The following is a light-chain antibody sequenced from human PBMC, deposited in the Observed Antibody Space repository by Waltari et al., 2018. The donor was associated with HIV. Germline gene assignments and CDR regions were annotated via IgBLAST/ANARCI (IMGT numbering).Light chain of an antibody. Sequence: QSELTQPPSVSAAPRQRVTISCTGSSSNLGTGYDVHWYQQVPGRAPKVVIYGNSNRPSGVPDRFSGSKSGSSASLVITGLQSEDEADYYCQSYDSNLSGLFGGGTK. J-gene: IGLJ2*01. CDR1: SSNLGTGYD. CDR2: GNS. CDR3: QSYDSNLSGL. V-gene: IGLV1-40*01.